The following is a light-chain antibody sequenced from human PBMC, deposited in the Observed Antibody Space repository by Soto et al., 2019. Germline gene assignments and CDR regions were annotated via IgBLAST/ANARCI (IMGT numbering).Light chain of an antibody. CDR2: RNN. J-gene: IGLJ2*01. Sequence: QSALTQPPSASGTPGQRVTISCSGSSSNIGSRYVYWYQQLPGTAPKLLIYRNNQRPSGVPDRFSGSKSGTSASLAISGLRSEDEADFYCAAWDDSLSGLVFGGGTKLTVL. CDR1: SSNIGSRY. V-gene: IGLV1-47*01. CDR3: AAWDDSLSGLV.